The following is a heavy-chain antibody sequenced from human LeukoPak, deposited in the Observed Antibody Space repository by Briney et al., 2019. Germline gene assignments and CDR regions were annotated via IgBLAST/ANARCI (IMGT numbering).Heavy chain of an antibody. CDR1: GYTFTSYG. J-gene: IGHJ4*02. CDR3: ERVVTMVRGVIVDYFDY. V-gene: IGHV1-18*01. Sequence: ASVKVSCKASGYTFTSYGISWVRQAPGQGLEWMGWISAYNGNTNYAQKLQGRVTMTTDTSTSTAYMELRSLRSDDTAVYYCERVVTMVRGVIVDYFDYWGQGTLVTVSS. D-gene: IGHD3-10*01. CDR2: ISAYNGNT.